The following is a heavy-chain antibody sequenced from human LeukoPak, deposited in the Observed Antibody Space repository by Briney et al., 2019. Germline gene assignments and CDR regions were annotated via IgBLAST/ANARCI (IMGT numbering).Heavy chain of an antibody. V-gene: IGHV1-69*02. CDR2: IIPILGIA. CDR1: GGTFSSYT. Sequence: SVKVSRKASGGTFSSYTISWVRQAPGQGLEWMGRIIPILGIANYAQKFQGRVTITADKSTSTAYMELSSLRSEDTAVYYCASGPSIAAAANWFDPWGQGTLVTVSS. D-gene: IGHD6-13*01. CDR3: ASGPSIAAAANWFDP. J-gene: IGHJ5*02.